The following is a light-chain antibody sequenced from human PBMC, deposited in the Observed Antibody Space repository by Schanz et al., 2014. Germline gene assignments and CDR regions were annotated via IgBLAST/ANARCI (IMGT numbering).Light chain of an antibody. Sequence: QSALTQPASVSGSPGQSITISCTGTSSDVGGYNYVSWYQQHPGKAPKLMIYDVSNRPSGVPDRFSGSKSGNTASLTISGLQAEDEADYYCCSYAGSTTSWVFGGGTKVTVL. CDR3: CSYAGSTTSWV. CDR1: SSDVGGYNY. J-gene: IGLJ3*02. CDR2: DVS. V-gene: IGLV2-14*01.